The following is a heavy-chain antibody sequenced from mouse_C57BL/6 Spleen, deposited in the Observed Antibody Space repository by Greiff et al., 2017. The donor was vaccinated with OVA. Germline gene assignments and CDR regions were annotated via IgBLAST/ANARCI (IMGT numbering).Heavy chain of an antibody. CDR1: GYTFTSYW. CDR2: IYPSDSET. CDR3: ARKSNVYAMDY. D-gene: IGHD2-5*01. V-gene: IGHV1-61*01. Sequence: VQLQQPGAELVRPGSSVKLSCKASGYTFTSYWMDWVKQRPGQGLEWIGNIYPSDSETHYNQKFKDKATLTVDKSSSTAYMQLSSLTSEDSAVYYCARKSNVYAMDYWGQGTSVTVSS. J-gene: IGHJ4*01.